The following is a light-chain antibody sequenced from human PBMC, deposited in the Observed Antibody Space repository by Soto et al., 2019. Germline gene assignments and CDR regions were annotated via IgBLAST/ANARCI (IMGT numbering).Light chain of an antibody. CDR3: QQSSSTPRT. J-gene: IGKJ1*01. V-gene: IGKV1-39*01. Sequence: DIQMTQSPPSLSASVGDRVTITCRASQSISSYLNWYQQKPGKAPKLLIYAASSLQSGVPSRFSGSGSGTDFTLTISSLQPEDFATYYCQQSSSTPRTFGQGSKV. CDR1: QSISSY. CDR2: AAS.